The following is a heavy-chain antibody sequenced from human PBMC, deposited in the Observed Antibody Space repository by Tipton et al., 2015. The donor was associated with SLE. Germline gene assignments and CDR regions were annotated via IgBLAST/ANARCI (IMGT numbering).Heavy chain of an antibody. CDR3: ARHEGWFDP. V-gene: IGHV4-39*07. CDR1: GGSISSSSYY. J-gene: IGHJ5*02. Sequence: LRLSCTVSGGSISSSSYYWGWIRQPPGKGLEWIGSIYYSGSTYYNPSLKSRVTISVDTSKNQFSLKLSSVIAADTAVYYCARHEGWFDPWGQGTLVTVSS. CDR2: IYYSGST.